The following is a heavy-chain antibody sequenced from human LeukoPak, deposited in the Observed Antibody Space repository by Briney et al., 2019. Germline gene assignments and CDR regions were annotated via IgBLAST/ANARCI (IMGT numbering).Heavy chain of an antibody. CDR2: INPSGGST. Sequence: ASVKVSCKASGYSFIRYYMNWVRQAPGQGLEWTGIINPSGGSTTSAQKFQGRLTMTRDTSTSTVYMELSNLRSDDTAVYYCARPGTTADSSGYSYSDAFDIWGQGTMVTVSS. CDR1: GYSFIRYY. V-gene: IGHV1-46*01. J-gene: IGHJ3*02. D-gene: IGHD3-22*01. CDR3: ARPGTTADSSGYSYSDAFDI.